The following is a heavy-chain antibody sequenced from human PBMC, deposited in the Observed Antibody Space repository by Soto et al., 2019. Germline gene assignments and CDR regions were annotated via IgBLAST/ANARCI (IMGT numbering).Heavy chain of an antibody. CDR3: AKDEGYDRPNLFDY. CDR1: GFTFDDYA. J-gene: IGHJ4*02. D-gene: IGHD5-12*01. V-gene: IGHV3-9*01. CDR2: ISWNSGSI. Sequence: EVQLVESGGGLVQPGRSLRLSCAASGFTFDDYAMHWVRQAPGKGLEWVSGISWNSGSIGYADYVKGRFTISRDNAKNSLYLQMNSLRAEDTALYYCAKDEGYDRPNLFDYWGQGTLVTVSS.